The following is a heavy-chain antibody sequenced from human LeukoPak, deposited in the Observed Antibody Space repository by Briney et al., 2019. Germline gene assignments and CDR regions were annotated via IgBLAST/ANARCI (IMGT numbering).Heavy chain of an antibody. Sequence: GASVKVSCKATGYTFTVYYMHWVRRAPGQGLGWMGWINLNSGGTNYAQKFQGRVTMTRDTSISTAYMELSRLRSDDTAVYYCARDPSRWDLWFGENGGPFDYWGQGSLVTVSS. V-gene: IGHV1-2*02. D-gene: IGHD3-10*01. CDR3: ARDPSRWDLWFGENGGPFDY. CDR2: INLNSGGT. J-gene: IGHJ4*02. CDR1: GYTFTVYY.